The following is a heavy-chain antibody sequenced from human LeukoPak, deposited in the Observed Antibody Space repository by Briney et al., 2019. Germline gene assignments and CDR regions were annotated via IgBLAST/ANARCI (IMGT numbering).Heavy chain of an antibody. CDR1: GYSFVGYG. V-gene: IGHV1-18*01. J-gene: IGHJ3*02. Sequence: ASVKVSCKASGYSFVGYGITWVRQASGQGLEWMGWFNPENGNTNYAQKVQGRVTITTDESTSTAYMELSSLRSEDTAVYYCARESLGDDAFDIWGQGTMVTVSS. CDR2: FNPENGNT. CDR3: ARESLGDDAFDI. D-gene: IGHD3-10*01.